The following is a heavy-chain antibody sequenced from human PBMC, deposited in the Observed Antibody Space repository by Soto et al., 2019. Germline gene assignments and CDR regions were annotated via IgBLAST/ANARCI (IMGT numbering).Heavy chain of an antibody. CDR1: GFTVSSNY. V-gene: IGHV3-66*02. CDR2: IYSGGST. Sequence: GGSLRLSCAASGFTVSSNYMSWVRQAPGKGLEWVSVIYSGGSTYYADSVKGRFTISRDNSKNTLYLQMNSLRAEDTAVYYCARRYPVTGDDAFDIWGQGTMVTVSS. CDR3: ARRYPVTGDDAFDI. D-gene: IGHD7-27*01. J-gene: IGHJ3*02.